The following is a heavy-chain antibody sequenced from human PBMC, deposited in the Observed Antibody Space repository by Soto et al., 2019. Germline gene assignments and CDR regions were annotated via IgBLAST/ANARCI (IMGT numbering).Heavy chain of an antibody. CDR2: ISGSGGST. V-gene: IGHV3-23*01. CDR1: GFTFSSYA. CDR3: AKVRYSMVRGIDAFDI. Sequence: EVQLLESGGGLVQPGGSLRLSCAASGFTFSSYAMSWVRQAPGKGLEWVSAISGSGGSTYYADSVKGRFTISRDNSKNTLDLQMNSLRAEDTAVYYCAKVRYSMVRGIDAFDIWGQGTMVTVSS. D-gene: IGHD3-10*01. J-gene: IGHJ3*02.